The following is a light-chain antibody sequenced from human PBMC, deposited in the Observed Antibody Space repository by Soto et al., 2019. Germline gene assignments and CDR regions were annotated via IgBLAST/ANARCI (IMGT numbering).Light chain of an antibody. CDR3: GLYMGSGSVV. CDR1: SGSVSTSYY. J-gene: IGLJ2*01. CDR2: NTN. V-gene: IGLV8-61*01. Sequence: QTVVTQEPSFSVSPGGTVTLTCGLNSGSVSTSYYPTWYQQTPGQTPRTLIYNTNSRSSGVPDRFSGSILGNKAALTITGAQAEDESDYYCGLYMGSGSVVFGGGTKLTVL.